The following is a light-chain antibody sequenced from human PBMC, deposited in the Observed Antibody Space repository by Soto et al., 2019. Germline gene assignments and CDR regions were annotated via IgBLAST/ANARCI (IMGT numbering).Light chain of an antibody. CDR1: SNDIGGYNY. J-gene: IGLJ2*01. CDR3: SSYSSSSTVV. V-gene: IGLV2-14*01. Sequence: QSALTQPASVSGSPGQSITISCTGTSNDIGGYNYVSWYQQHPVKAPKLMIYDVSNRPSGVSNRFSGSKSGNTASLPISGLQAEDEADYYCSSYSSSSTVVFGGGTKLTVL. CDR2: DVS.